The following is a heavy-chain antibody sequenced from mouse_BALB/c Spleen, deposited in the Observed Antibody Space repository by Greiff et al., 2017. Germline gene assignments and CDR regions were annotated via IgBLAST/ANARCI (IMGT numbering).Heavy chain of an antibody. V-gene: IGHV14-3*02. CDR2: IDPANGNT. J-gene: IGHJ3*01. Sequence: EVKLQQSGAELVKPGASVKLSCTASGFNIKDTYMHWVKQRPEQGLEWIGRIDPANGNTKYDPKFQGKATITADTSSNTAYLQLSSLTSEDTAVYYCADYGSSSWFAYWGQGTLVTVSA. CDR1: GFNIKDTY. D-gene: IGHD1-1*01. CDR3: ADYGSSSWFAY.